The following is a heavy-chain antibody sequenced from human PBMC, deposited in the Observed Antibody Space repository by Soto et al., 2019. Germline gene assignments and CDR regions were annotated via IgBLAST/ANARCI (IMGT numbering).Heavy chain of an antibody. CDR2: IYYSGST. CDR3: ARTTYYYDSSGYYYRYFDY. J-gene: IGHJ4*02. CDR1: GGSIISSNW. D-gene: IGHD3-22*01. V-gene: IGHV4-4*02. Sequence: SETLSLTCAVSGGSIISSNWWSWVRHPPGKGLEWIGYIYYSGSTNYNPSLKSRVTISVDTSKNQFSLKLSSVTAADTAVYYCARTTYYYDSSGYYYRYFDYWGQGTLVTVSS.